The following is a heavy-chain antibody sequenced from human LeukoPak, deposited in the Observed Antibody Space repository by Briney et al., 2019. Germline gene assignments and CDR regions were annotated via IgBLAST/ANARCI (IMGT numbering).Heavy chain of an antibody. D-gene: IGHD2-2*01. V-gene: IGHV1-46*01. Sequence: ASVKVSCKTSGNTFTSYYMHWVRQAPGQGLEWMGIINPSGGGTSYAQKLQGRVTMTRDMSTSTLYMELSSLRSEDTAAYYCARTVVVPAATERFERNWFDPWGQGTLVTVSS. CDR2: INPSGGGT. J-gene: IGHJ5*02. CDR1: GNTFTSYY. CDR3: ARTVVVPAATERFERNWFDP.